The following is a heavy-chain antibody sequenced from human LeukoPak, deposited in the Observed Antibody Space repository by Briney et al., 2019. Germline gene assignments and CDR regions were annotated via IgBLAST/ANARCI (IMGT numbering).Heavy chain of an antibody. CDR3: AKDPGYSSGWSFDY. D-gene: IGHD6-19*01. J-gene: IGHJ4*02. CDR2: ISGSGGST. CDR1: GFTFSSYA. Sequence: PGGSLTLSCAISGFTFSSYAMRWVRQARGEGLEWVSAISGSGGSTYCADSVKGRFTISRDNSKNTLYLQTNSLRAEDTAIYYCAKDPGYSSGWSFDYWGQGTLVTVSS. V-gene: IGHV3-23*01.